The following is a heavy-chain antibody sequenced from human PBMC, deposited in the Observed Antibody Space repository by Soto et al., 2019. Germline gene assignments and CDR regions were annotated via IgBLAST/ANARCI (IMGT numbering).Heavy chain of an antibody. V-gene: IGHV3-23*01. Sequence: GKELEWVSAISGSGGSTYYADSVKGRFTISRDNSKNTLYLQMNSLRAEDTVVYFFFFQAEDGIRDVRSVSAFLLNRSSDL. J-gene: IGHJ2*01. D-gene: IGHD3-10*02. CDR3: FFQAEDGIRDVRSVSAFLLNRSSDL. CDR2: ISGSGGST.